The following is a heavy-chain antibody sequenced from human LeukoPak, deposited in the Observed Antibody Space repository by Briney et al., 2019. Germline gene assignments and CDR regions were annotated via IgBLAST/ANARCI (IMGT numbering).Heavy chain of an antibody. CDR2: IYYSGST. CDR1: GGSISSGGYY. CDR3: ASLSSSWYGFDY. Sequence: SETLSLTCTVSGGSISSGGYYWSWIRQHPGKGLEWIGYIYYSGSTYYNPSLKSRVTISVDTSKNQFSLKLSSVTAADTAVYYCASLSSSWYGFDYWGQGTLVTVSS. J-gene: IGHJ4*02. D-gene: IGHD6-13*01. V-gene: IGHV4-31*03.